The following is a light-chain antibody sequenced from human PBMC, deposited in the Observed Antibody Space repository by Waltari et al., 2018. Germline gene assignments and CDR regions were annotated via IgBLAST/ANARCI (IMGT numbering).Light chain of an antibody. CDR2: WAS. V-gene: IGKV4-1*01. CDR3: QQYYSIPRS. CDR1: QSVLFSSNKENY. Sequence: DIVMTQSPDSLAVSLGERATIDCQSSQSVLFSSNKENYLAWYQQKPGQPPKLLIYWASTRESGVPDRFSGSGSGTDFTLTISSLQAEDVAVYYCQQYYSIPRSFGQGTKLEIK. J-gene: IGKJ2*03.